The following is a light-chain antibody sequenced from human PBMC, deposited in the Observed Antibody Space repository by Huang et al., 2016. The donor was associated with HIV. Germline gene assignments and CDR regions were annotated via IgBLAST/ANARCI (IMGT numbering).Light chain of an antibody. CDR3: QQYYNTPFT. CDR2: WAS. J-gene: IGKJ3*01. Sequence: DIVMTQSPDSLAVSLGERAAINCKSSQSLLYRSNNKNYLAWYQQKPGQPPKLLIYWASTRESGVPDRFSGSGSGTDFTLTISSLQAADVAVDYCQQYYNTPFTFGPGTKVDIK. CDR1: QSLLYRSNNKNY. V-gene: IGKV4-1*01.